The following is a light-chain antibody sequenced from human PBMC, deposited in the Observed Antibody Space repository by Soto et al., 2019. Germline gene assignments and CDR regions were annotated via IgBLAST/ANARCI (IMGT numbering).Light chain of an antibody. CDR2: RAS. V-gene: IGKV3-15*01. CDR3: QQYNNWSPIT. J-gene: IGKJ5*01. CDR1: QSVSSH. Sequence: EIVMTQSPATLSVSPGERATLSCRASQSVSSHLAWYQQKPGQAPRLLIYRASTRATGIPARFSGSGSGTEFILPISSLLSDDVVVYYCQQYNNWSPITFGQGTRLEIK.